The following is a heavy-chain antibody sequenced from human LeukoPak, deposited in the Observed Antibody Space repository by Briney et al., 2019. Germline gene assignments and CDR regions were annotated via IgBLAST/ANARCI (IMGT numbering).Heavy chain of an antibody. CDR2: INSGSSYI. CDR1: GFTFSSYS. V-gene: IGHV3-21*01. J-gene: IGHJ6*02. D-gene: IGHD3-9*01. CDR3: ARTTDDILTGYASPDYDYGMDV. Sequence: GGSLRLSCAASGFTFSSYSMNWVRQAPGQGLEWVSSINSGSSYIYHADSVRGRFTFSRDNAKNSLYLHMNSPRAEDTAVYYCARTTDDILTGYASPDYDYGMDVWGQGTTVTVSS.